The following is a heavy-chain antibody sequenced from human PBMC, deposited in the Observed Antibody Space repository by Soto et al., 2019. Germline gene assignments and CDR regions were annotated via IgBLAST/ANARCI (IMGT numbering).Heavy chain of an antibody. D-gene: IGHD2-2*01. CDR1: GFTVSSNY. CDR3: ARGVYRCSSTSCYGDYMDV. CDR2: IYSGGST. Sequence: GSLRLSCAASGFTVSSNYMSWVRQAPGKGLEWVSVIYSGGSTYYADSVKGRFTISRDNSKNTLYLQMNSLRAEDTAVYFCARGVYRCSSTSCYGDYMDVWGKGTTVTVSS. V-gene: IGHV3-66*01. J-gene: IGHJ6*03.